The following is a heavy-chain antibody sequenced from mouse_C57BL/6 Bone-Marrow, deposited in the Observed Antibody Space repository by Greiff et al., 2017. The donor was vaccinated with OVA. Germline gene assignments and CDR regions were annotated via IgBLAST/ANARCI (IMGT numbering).Heavy chain of an antibody. Sequence: VKLQQPGAELVKPGASVKLSCKASGYTFTSYWMHWVKQRPGQGLEWIGMIHPNSGSTNYHEKFKSKATLTVDKSSSTAYMQLSSLTSEDSAVYYCARGGGTAWFAYWGQGTLVTVSA. CDR2: IHPNSGST. D-gene: IGHD3-3*01. V-gene: IGHV1-64*01. CDR3: ARGGGTAWFAY. J-gene: IGHJ3*01. CDR1: GYTFTSYW.